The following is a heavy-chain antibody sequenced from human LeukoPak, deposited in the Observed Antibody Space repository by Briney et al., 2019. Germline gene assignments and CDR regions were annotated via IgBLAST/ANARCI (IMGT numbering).Heavy chain of an antibody. CDR1: GGSVSSYY. Sequence: KSSETLSLTCTVSGGSVSSYYWSWIRQPPGQGLEWLGYISRSGHTNYNPALKSRVSMSVATSKNHFSLNLTSVTATDTAIYYCAKLSFGDSHFDQWGQGTLVTVSS. J-gene: IGHJ4*02. V-gene: IGHV4-59*08. CDR2: ISRSGHT. D-gene: IGHD3-10*01. CDR3: AKLSFGDSHFDQ.